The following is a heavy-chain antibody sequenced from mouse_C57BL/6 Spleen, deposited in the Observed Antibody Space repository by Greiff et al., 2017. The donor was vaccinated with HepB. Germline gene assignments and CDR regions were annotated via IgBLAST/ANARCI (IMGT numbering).Heavy chain of an antibody. J-gene: IGHJ3*01. CDR3: ARWLREAWFAY. CDR1: GYTFTSYS. D-gene: IGHD2-2*01. CDR2: INTSSGYT. V-gene: IGHV1-7*01. Sequence: QVQLQQSGAELAKPGASVKLSCKASGYTFTSYSMRWVKQRPGQGLEWIGYINTSSGYTKYNQKFKDKATLTADKSSSTAYMQLSSLTYEDSAVYYCARWLREAWFAYWGQGTLVTVSA.